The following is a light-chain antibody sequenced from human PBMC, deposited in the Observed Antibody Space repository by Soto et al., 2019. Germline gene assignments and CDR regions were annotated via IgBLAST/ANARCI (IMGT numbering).Light chain of an antibody. J-gene: IGKJ1*01. CDR1: QSVSSNH. CDR2: GAS. Sequence: EIVLTQSPGTLSLSPGERATLSCRASQSVSSNHLAWYQQKPGQAPRLLIYGASSRATGIPDRFSGSGSGTDFTLTISRLEPEDFAVYYCQQHGSSSWTFGQRTKVDIK. CDR3: QQHGSSSWT. V-gene: IGKV3-20*01.